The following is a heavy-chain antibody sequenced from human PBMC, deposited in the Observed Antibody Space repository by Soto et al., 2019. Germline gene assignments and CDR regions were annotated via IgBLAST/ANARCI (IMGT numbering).Heavy chain of an antibody. CDR1: GDSISSPKW. J-gene: IGHJ3*01. CDR2: LLHGGTT. V-gene: IGHV4-4*02. Sequence: QVQLQESGPGLVKPSGTLSLTCAVSGDSISSPKWWTWLRQPPGKGLEWIGDLLHGGTTKYNPSLRSRVTLSVDTSQNQFSLNLTSVTAADTAIYYCAYSTGWYRHDVWGQGTSVTVSS. D-gene: IGHD6-19*01. CDR3: AYSTGWYRHDV.